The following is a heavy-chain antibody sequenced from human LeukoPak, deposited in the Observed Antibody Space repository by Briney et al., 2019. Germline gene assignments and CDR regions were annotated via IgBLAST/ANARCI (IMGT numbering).Heavy chain of an antibody. J-gene: IGHJ6*02. V-gene: IGHV5-51*01. CDR2: IYPGDSDT. D-gene: IGHD6-19*01. CDR1: GYSFTSYW. CDR3: AREDSSGWKRNYYYYGMDV. Sequence: GESLQISCKGSGYSFTSYWIGWVRQMPGKGLEWMGIIYPGDSDTRYSPSFQGQVTTSADKSISTAYLQWSSLKASDTAMYYCAREDSSGWKRNYYYYGMDVWGQGTTVTVSS.